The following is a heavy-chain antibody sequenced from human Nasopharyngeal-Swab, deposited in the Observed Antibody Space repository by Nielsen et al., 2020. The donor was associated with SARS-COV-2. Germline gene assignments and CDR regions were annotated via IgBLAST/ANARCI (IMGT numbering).Heavy chain of an antibody. D-gene: IGHD2-15*01. CDR2: IYTSGST. V-gene: IGHV4-39*01. J-gene: IGHJ4*02. CDR3: ARRGVVVRGGYYFDY. Sequence: WIRQPPGKGLEWIGRIYTSGSTYYNPSLKSRVTISVDTSKNQFSLKLSSVTAADTAVYYCARRGVVVRGGYYFDYWGQGTLVTVSS.